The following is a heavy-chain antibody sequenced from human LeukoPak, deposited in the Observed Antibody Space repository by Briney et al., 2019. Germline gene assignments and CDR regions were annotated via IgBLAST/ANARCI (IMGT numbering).Heavy chain of an antibody. CDR2: IYTTGST. V-gene: IGHV4-61*02. Sequence: SETLSLTCTVSGVSIANTFYYWNWLRQPAGKGLEWVGRIYTTGSTDYNPSLKSRVTISLDTARNQFSLKLSSVTAADTAVYYCARRQDGHDYWGQGTLVTVSS. CDR3: ARRQDGHDY. J-gene: IGHJ4*02. CDR1: GVSIANTFYY.